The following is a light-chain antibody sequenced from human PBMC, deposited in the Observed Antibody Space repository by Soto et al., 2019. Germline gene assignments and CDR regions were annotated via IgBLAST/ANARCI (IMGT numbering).Light chain of an antibody. CDR2: GAS. CDR3: QQYNNWPQT. V-gene: IGKV3-15*01. CDR1: QSVSSSY. Sequence: EIVLTQSPGTLSLSPGERATLSCRAIQSVSSSYLAWYQQNPGQAPRLLIYGASTRATCIPARFSGSGSGTEFTLTISSLQSEDFAVYYCQQYNNWPQTFGQGTKV. J-gene: IGKJ1*01.